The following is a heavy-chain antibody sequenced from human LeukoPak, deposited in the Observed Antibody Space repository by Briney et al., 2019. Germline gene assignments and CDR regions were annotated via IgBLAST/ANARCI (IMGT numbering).Heavy chain of an antibody. Sequence: SETLSLTCTVSGGSISSYYWSWIRQPPGKGLEWIGYIYYSGSTNYNPSLKSRVTISVDTSKNQFSLKLSSVTAADTAVYYCARAEPGYDILTGYYPSYFDYWGLGTLVTVSS. CDR3: ARAEPGYDILTGYYPSYFDY. CDR2: IYYSGST. J-gene: IGHJ4*02. D-gene: IGHD3-9*01. V-gene: IGHV4-59*01. CDR1: GGSISSYY.